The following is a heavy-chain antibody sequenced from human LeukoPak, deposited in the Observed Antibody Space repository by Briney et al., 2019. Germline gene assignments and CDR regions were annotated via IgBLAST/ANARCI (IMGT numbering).Heavy chain of an antibody. V-gene: IGHV3-7*01. CDR2: IKQDGSEK. J-gene: IGHJ3*02. CDR1: GFTFSSYW. Sequence: GGSLRLSCAASGFTFSSYWMSWVRQAPGKGLEWVANIKQDGSEKYYVDSVKGRFTISRDNAKNSLYLQMNSLRAEDTAVYYCARVPTTDGDLGAFDIWGQGTMVTVSS. CDR3: ARVPTTDGDLGAFDI. D-gene: IGHD4-17*01.